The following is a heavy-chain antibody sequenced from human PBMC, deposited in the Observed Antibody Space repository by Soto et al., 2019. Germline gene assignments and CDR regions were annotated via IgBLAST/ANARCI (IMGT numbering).Heavy chain of an antibody. CDR1: GYTFVDYD. J-gene: IGHJ5*02. CDR2: MNPNTGNT. V-gene: IGHV1-8*01. CDR3: ARGFSSYSDH. D-gene: IGHD3-10*01. Sequence: QVQLVQSGAEVKKPGASVKVSCKASGYTFVDYDINWVRQAAGQGLEWMGWMNPNTGNTAYAQKFQGRLTLTRDTSISTAYMDLHSLTSEDTAVYYCARGFSSYSDHWAQGTLVTVSS.